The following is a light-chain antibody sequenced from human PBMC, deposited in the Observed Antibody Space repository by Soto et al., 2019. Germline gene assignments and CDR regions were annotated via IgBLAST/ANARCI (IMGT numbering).Light chain of an antibody. J-gene: IGLJ1*01. CDR1: SSDVGSYNL. CDR3: CSYARGGTYV. Sequence: QSVLTQPASVSGSPGQSITISCTGTSSDVGSYNLVSWYQQHPGKATKVMIYEVTARPSGVSNRFSGSKSGNTASLTISGLQAETEADYYCCSYARGGTYVFGTGTKVTV. V-gene: IGLV2-23*02. CDR2: EVT.